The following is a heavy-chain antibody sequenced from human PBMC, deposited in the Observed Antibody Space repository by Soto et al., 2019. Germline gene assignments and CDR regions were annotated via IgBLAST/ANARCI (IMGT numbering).Heavy chain of an antibody. J-gene: IGHJ5*02. D-gene: IGHD2-2*01. CDR1: GGTFNSYT. V-gene: IGHV1-69*02. Sequence: ASVKVSCKASGGTFNSYTISWIRQAPGQGLEWMGRIIPIVGVADYAQKFQGRVTITADTSTSTVYMDLNRLRSEDTAVYYCASLAGRYCSSSNCVGTEFDPWGQGTLVTVSS. CDR3: ASLAGRYCSSSNCVGTEFDP. CDR2: IIPIVGVA.